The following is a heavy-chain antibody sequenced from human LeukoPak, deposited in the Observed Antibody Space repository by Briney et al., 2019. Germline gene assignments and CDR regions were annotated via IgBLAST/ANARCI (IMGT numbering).Heavy chain of an antibody. V-gene: IGHV3-30*02. J-gene: IGHJ4*02. Sequence: PGGSLRLSCAASGFTFSSYGMHWVRQAPGKGLEWVAFIRYDGSNKYYADSVKGRFTISRDNSKNTLYLQMNSLRPEDTAVYYCARGLAYYYDSSAYFLDYWGQETLVTVSS. CDR2: IRYDGSNK. CDR3: ARGLAYYYDSSAYFLDY. D-gene: IGHD3-22*01. CDR1: GFTFSSYG.